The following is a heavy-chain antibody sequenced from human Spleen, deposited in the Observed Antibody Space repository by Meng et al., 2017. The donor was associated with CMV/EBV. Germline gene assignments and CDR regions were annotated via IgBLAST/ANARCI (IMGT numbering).Heavy chain of an antibody. CDR1: GFSFSNSA. V-gene: IGHV3-33*01. Sequence: GGSLRLSCAASGAASGFSFSNSAMHWVRQAPGKGLQWVALMWYDGSNEYYADSVQGRFTISRDNAKNSLYLQINSLRAEDTAVYYCARDRGWSGYHPYYFDYWGQGTLVTVSS. CDR3: ARDRGWSGYHPYYFDY. D-gene: IGHD3-3*01. J-gene: IGHJ4*02. CDR2: MWYDGSNE.